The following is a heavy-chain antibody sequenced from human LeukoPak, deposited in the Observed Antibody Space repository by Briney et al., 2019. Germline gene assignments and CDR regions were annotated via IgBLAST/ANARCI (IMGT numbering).Heavy chain of an antibody. CDR2: ISAYNGNT. CDR3: ARATGAITLYYYYMDV. J-gene: IGHJ6*03. V-gene: IGHV1-18*01. Sequence: ASVKVSCKASGYTFTSYGISWVRQAPGQGLEWMGWISAYNGNTNYAQKLQGRVTMTTDTSTSTAYMELRSLRSDDTAVYYRARATGAITLYYYYMDVWGKGTTVTVSS. CDR1: GYTFTSYG. D-gene: IGHD1-26*01.